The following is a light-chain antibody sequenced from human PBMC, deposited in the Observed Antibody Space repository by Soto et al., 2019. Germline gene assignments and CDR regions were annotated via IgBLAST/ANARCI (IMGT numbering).Light chain of an antibody. V-gene: IGKV3-15*01. CDR1: QSISSN. J-gene: IGKJ3*01. Sequence: EIVMTQSPATLSVSPGERATLSCRASQSISSNLAWYQQKPGQAPRLLIYGASTRATGIPARFSGSGSGTESNFTISSLQSEDFAVYYCQQYNNWPLTFGPGTKVDIK. CDR2: GAS. CDR3: QQYNNWPLT.